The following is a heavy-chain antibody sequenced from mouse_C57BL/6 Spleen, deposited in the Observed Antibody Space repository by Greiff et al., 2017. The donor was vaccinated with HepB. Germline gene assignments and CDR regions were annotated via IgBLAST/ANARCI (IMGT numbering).Heavy chain of an antibody. CDR2: INPGSGGT. D-gene: IGHD2-5*01. V-gene: IGHV1-54*01. CDR3: ARSGYYSNWYFDV. J-gene: IGHJ1*03. CDR1: GYAFTNYL. Sequence: VQLQQSGAELVRPGTSVKVSCKASGYAFTNYLIEWVKQRPGQGLEWIGVINPGSGGTNYNEKFKGKATLTADKSSSTAYMQLSSLTSEDSAVYFCARSGYYSNWYFDVWGTGTTVTVSS.